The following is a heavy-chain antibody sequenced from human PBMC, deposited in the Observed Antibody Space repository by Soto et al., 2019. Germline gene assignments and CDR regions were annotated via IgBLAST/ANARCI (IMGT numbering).Heavy chain of an antibody. Sequence: EVQLVESGGGLVQPGGSLRLSCATSGFTFSSYWVHWVRQAPGKGLVWVSRIDTDGSRTSYADSVKGRFTITRDNAANTLYLQMNSLRAEDTAVYYCARAGSYRFDYWGQGTLVNVSS. V-gene: IGHV3-74*01. J-gene: IGHJ4*02. D-gene: IGHD3-10*01. CDR2: IDTDGSRT. CDR3: ARAGSYRFDY. CDR1: GFTFSSYW.